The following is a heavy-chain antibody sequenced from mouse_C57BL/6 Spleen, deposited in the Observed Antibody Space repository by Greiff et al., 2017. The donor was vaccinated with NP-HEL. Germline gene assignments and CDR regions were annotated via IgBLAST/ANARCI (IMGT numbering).Heavy chain of an antibody. J-gene: IGHJ1*03. D-gene: IGHD1-1*01. CDR1: GFSLTSYG. CDR3: ARAIYYYGSSLYWYFDV. V-gene: IGHV2-2*01. CDR2: LWSGGST. Sequence: VQLQQSGPGLVQPSQSLSITCTVSGFSLTSYGVHWVRQSPGKGLEWLGVLWSGGSTDYNAAFISRLSISKDNYKSQVFFKINSLQADDTAIYYCARAIYYYGSSLYWYFDVWGTGTTVTVSS.